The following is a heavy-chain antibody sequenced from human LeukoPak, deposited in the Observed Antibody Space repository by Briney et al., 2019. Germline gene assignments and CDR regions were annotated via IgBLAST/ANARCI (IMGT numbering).Heavy chain of an antibody. CDR1: GGSIRDSAYY. D-gene: IGHD2/OR15-2a*01. J-gene: IGHJ6*03. V-gene: IGHV4-31*03. CDR2: IYYSGST. Sequence: SETLSLTCTVSGGSIRDSAYYWSWIRQHPGKGLECIGYIYYSGSTYCNPSLKSRLTMSVDTSKNQFSLKLSSVTAADTAVYYCAMVGNTVYYYMDVWGRGPTVTVS. CDR3: AMVGNTVYYYMDV.